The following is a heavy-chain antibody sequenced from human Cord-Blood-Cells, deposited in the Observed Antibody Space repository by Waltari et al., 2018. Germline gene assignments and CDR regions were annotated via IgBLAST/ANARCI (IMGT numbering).Heavy chain of an antibody. J-gene: IGHJ4*02. CDR2: FDPEDGET. CDR3: ATGEPRSGYADY. D-gene: IGHD5-12*01. Sequence: QVQLVQSGAEVKKPGASVKVSCKVSGSTVTELSMHWGRQAPGTGIEWMEGFDPEDGETIYAQKFQGRVTMTEDTSTDTAYMELSSLRSEDTAVYYCATGEPRSGYADYWGQGTLVTVSS. CDR1: GSTVTELS. V-gene: IGHV1-24*01.